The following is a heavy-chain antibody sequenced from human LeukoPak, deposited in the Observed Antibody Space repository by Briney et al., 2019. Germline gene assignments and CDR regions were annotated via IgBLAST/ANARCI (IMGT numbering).Heavy chain of an antibody. D-gene: IGHD4-17*01. V-gene: IGHV3-21*01. CDR1: GFTFSSYS. CDR2: ISSSNRYI. J-gene: IGHJ4*02. CDR3: ARRGTDYGDYLDY. Sequence: GGSLRLSCAVSGFTFSSYSMNWVRQAPGKGLEWVSSISSSNRYIYDADSVKGRFTISRDNAKNSLYLQMNSLRAEDTAVYYCARRGTDYGDYLDYWGQGTLVTVSS.